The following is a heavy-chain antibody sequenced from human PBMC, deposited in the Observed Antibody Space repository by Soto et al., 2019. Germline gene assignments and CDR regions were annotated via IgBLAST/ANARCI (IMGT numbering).Heavy chain of an antibody. CDR1: GNTFTNYY. D-gene: IGHD2-21*02. Sequence: QVQLMQSGAEVKKPGASVKVSCKASGNTFTNYYIHWVRQAPGQGLEWMGTINPSGGHTTYSQNFLGRVAMNRDTSTSTIYMELTSLKSDDTAVYYCARGGHVVVVTAAFDYWGQGTLVTVSS. V-gene: IGHV1-46*01. J-gene: IGHJ4*02. CDR2: INPSGGHT. CDR3: ARGGHVVVVTAAFDY.